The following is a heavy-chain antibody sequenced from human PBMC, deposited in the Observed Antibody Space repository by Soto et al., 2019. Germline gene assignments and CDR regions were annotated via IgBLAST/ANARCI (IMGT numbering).Heavy chain of an antibody. CDR3: VRDYYDTSGYPNTFDM. J-gene: IGHJ3*02. CDR1: GFTLSRHT. Sequence: GGSLRLSCAAAGFTLSRHTMNWVRQAPGKGLEWVSFIGSRTSDISYADSVKGRFTISRANAKNSLYLDLTRLRAEDTAVYFCVRDYYDTSGYPNTFDMWGQGTMVTVSS. D-gene: IGHD3-22*01. V-gene: IGHV3-21*01. CDR2: IGSRTSDI.